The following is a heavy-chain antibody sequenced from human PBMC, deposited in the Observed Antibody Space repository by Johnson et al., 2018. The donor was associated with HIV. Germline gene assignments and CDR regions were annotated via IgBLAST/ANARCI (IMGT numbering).Heavy chain of an antibody. D-gene: IGHD2-21*01. CDR1: GFTFSSYV. CDR3: ARDKGCGLDAFVI. CDR2: ISGSGGST. J-gene: IGHJ3*02. V-gene: IGHV3-23*04. Sequence: VQLVESGGGLVQPGGSLRLSCAASGFTFSSYVLSWVRQAPGKGLAWVSSISGSGGSTYYADSVKGRFTISRDNSKNTLYLTMNSLRAEDTAVYYCARDKGCGLDAFVIWGQGTMVAVSS.